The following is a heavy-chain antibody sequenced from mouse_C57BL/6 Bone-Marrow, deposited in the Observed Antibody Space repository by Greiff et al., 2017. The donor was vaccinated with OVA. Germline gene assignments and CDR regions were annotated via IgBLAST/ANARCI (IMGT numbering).Heavy chain of an antibody. J-gene: IGHJ4*01. CDR3: ARKLLSYAMDY. Sequence: VQLQHSGAELVKPGASVKISCKASGYAFSSYWMNWVKQRPGKGLEWIGQIYPGDGDTNYNGKFKGKATLTADKSSSTAYMQLSSLTSEDSAVYFCARKLLSYAMDYWGQGTSVTVSS. V-gene: IGHV1-80*01. D-gene: IGHD2-1*01. CDR2: IYPGDGDT. CDR1: GYAFSSYW.